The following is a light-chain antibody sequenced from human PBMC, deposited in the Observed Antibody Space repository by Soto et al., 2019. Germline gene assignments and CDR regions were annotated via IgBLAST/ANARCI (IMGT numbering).Light chain of an antibody. CDR3: SAYAGSNTFV. CDR1: SSDIGGYKY. V-gene: IGLV2-14*01. Sequence: QSALTQPASVSGSPGQSITISCTGTSSDIGGYKYVSWYQQHPGKAPKLIIYEVTNRPSGVSDRFSGSKSGNTASLTISGLQAEDEADYYCSAYAGSNTFVFGTGTKVTVL. J-gene: IGLJ1*01. CDR2: EVT.